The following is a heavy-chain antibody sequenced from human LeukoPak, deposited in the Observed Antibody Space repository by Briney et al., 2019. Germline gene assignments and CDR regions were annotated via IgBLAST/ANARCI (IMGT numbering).Heavy chain of an antibody. CDR1: GYSISSGYY. V-gene: IGHV4-4*02. Sequence: SETLSLTCTVSGYSISSGYYWSWVRQPPGKGLEWIGEIYRSGSTNYNPSLKSRVTISVDKSKNQFSLKLSSVTAADTAVYYCARDLDDYNHQPPIFQHWGQGTLVTVSS. CDR3: ARDLDDYNHQPPIFQH. D-gene: IGHD3-16*01. CDR2: IYRSGST. J-gene: IGHJ1*01.